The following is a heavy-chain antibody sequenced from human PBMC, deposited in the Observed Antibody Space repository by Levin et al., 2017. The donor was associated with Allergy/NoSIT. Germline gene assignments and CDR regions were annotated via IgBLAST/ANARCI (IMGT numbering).Heavy chain of an antibody. D-gene: IGHD6-13*01. V-gene: IGHV3-9*01. J-gene: IGHJ6*02. CDR1: GFTFDDYA. CDR2: ISWNSGSI. Sequence: SLKISCAASGFTFDDYAMHWVRQAPGKGLEWVSGISWNSGSIGYADSVKGRFTISRDNAKNSLYLQMNSLRAEDTALYYCAKQHSSSWSDYYYYGMDVWGQGTTVTVSS. CDR3: AKQHSSSWSDYYYYGMDV.